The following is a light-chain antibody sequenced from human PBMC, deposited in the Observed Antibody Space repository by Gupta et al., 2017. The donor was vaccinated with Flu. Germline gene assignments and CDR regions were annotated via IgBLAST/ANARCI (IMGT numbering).Light chain of an antibody. Sequence: SQSVSSNLAWYQQKPGQAPRLLIYGASTRAPGIPARFSGSGSGTEFTLTISSLQSEDFAVYYCQQYNNWPPWTFGQGTKVEIK. CDR1: QSVSSN. CDR2: GAS. V-gene: IGKV3-15*01. J-gene: IGKJ1*01. CDR3: QQYNNWPPWT.